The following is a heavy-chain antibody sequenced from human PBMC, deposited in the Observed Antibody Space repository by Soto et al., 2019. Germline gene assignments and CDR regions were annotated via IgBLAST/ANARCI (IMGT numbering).Heavy chain of an antibody. V-gene: IGHV3-23*01. Sequence: EVQLLESGGGLVQPGGSLRLSCAGSGFTFSSYAMSWVRQAPGKGLEWVSAISGSGGSTYYADSVKGRFTISRDNSKNTLYLQMNSLRAEDTAVYYCAKGATYYDFWSGYYHYWGQGTLVTVSS. CDR1: GFTFSSYA. J-gene: IGHJ4*02. D-gene: IGHD3-3*01. CDR2: ISGSGGST. CDR3: AKGATYYDFWSGYYHY.